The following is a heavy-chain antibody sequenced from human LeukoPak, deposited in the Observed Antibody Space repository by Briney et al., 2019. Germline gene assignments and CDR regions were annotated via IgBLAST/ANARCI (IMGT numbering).Heavy chain of an antibody. V-gene: IGHV4-39*01. D-gene: IGHD2-21*01. CDR1: GGSISSSSYY. J-gene: IGHJ5*02. Sequence: PSETLSLTCTVSGGSISSSSYYWGWIRQPPGKGLEWIGSIYYSGSTYYNPSLKSRVTISVDTSKNQFSLKLSSVTAADTAVYYCARLRLWDALEDPWGQGTLITVSS. CDR3: ARLRLWDALEDP. CDR2: IYYSGST.